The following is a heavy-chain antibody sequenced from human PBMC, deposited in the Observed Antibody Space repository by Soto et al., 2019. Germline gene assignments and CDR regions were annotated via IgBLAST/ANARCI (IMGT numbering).Heavy chain of an antibody. CDR1: GDSISNGYYT. D-gene: IGHD3-10*01. V-gene: IGHV4-30-4*01. CDR2: IYNSVNT. CDR3: ARGPSGDNVDY. Sequence: QVQLQESGPGLVEPSQTLSLTCTVSGDSISNGYYTWSWIRQPPGKDLEWIGHIYNSVNTYSNPSLKSRVTRSADTSKNQFPLKLSSVTAADTAVYYCARGPSGDNVDYWGQGTLVTVSS. J-gene: IGHJ4*02.